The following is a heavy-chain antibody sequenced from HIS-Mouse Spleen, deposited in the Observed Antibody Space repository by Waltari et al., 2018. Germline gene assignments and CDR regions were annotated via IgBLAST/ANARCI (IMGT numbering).Heavy chain of an antibody. V-gene: IGHV4-34*01. Sequence: QVQLQQWGAGLLKPSETLSLTCAVYGGSFSGYYWSWIRQPPGKGLEWIGEINHSGSTNSNPSLRSRVTISVETSKNQFALKLSSVTAADTAVYYCARGRSPATVTIGYYFDYWGQRTLVTVSS. CDR3: ARGRSPATVTIGYYFDY. CDR2: INHSGST. J-gene: IGHJ4*02. CDR1: GGSFSGYY. D-gene: IGHD4-17*01.